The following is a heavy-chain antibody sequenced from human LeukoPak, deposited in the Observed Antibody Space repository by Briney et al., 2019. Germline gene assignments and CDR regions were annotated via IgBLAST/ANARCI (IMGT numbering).Heavy chain of an antibody. D-gene: IGHD3-22*01. CDR2: IYPDDSDT. CDR3: ARHGNYYDSSGYPTYYYYGMDV. Sequence: GESLKISCEASGHTFTNSWIAWVRQKPGKGPEWMGLIYPDDSDTRYNPSFQGQVTISADKSINTAYLQWSSLKASDTAMYYCARHGNYYDSSGYPTYYYYGMDVWGQGTTVTVSS. CDR1: GHTFTNSW. J-gene: IGHJ6*02. V-gene: IGHV5-51*01.